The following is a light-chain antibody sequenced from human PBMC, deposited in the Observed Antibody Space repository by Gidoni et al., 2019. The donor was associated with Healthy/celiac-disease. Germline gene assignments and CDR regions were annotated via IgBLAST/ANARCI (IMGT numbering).Light chain of an antibody. Sequence: AIHMTQSHSSLSASVGDRVTITCRASQGIRNDLGWYQQKPGKAPKLLIYAASSLQSGVPSRFSGSGSGTDFTLTISSLQPEDFATYYCLQDYNYPWAFGQGTKVEIK. CDR1: QGIRND. CDR2: AAS. CDR3: LQDYNYPWA. V-gene: IGKV1-6*01. J-gene: IGKJ1*01.